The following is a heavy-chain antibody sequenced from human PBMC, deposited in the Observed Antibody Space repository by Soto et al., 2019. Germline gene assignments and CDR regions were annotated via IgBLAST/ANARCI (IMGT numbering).Heavy chain of an antibody. CDR1: GFTFSSYA. CDR2: ISGSGGST. J-gene: IGHJ4*02. V-gene: IGHV3-23*01. Sequence: EVQLLESGGGLVQPGGSLRLSCAASGFTFSSYAMSWVRQAPGKGLEWVSAISGSGGSTYYADSVKGRFTISRDNSKNALYLQMNSLRAEDTAVYYCAKSTPPGAAAGEYYFDYWGQGTLVTVSS. D-gene: IGHD6-13*01. CDR3: AKSTPPGAAAGEYYFDY.